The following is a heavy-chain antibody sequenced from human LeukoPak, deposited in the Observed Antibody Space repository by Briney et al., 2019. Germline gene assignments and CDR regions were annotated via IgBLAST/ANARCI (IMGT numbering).Heavy chain of an antibody. CDR2: VYHTGRT. CDR3: AMGHDQLLLHNWFDP. J-gene: IGHJ5*02. V-gene: IGHV4-59*11. CDR1: GGSLGVHY. Sequence: PSETLSLTCTLSGGSLGVHYWSWIRQPPGKQLEWIGYVYHTGRTNYNPSLRSRVTMSVDAPKHRILLDLTSVTAADTAVYYCAMGHDQLLLHNWFDPWGQGIPVIVSS. D-gene: IGHD2-2*01.